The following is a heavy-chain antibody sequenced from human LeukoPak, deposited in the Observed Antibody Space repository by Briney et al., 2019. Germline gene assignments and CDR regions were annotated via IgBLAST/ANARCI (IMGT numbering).Heavy chain of an antibody. J-gene: IGHJ4*02. CDR1: GFTFSSYG. CDR2: ISGSGGST. CDR3: AKDTGDMITFGGVIVIPPYFDY. D-gene: IGHD3-16*02. Sequence: PGGSLRLSCAASGFTFSSYGMSWVRQAPGKGLEWVSAISGSGGSTYYADSVKGRFTISRDNSKNTLYLQMNSLRAEDTAVYYCAKDTGDMITFGGVIVIPPYFDYWGQGTLVTVSS. V-gene: IGHV3-23*01.